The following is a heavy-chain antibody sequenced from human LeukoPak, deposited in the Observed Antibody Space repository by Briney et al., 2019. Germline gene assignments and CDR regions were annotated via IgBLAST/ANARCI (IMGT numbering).Heavy chain of an antibody. Sequence: PGGSLRLSCVASGFTFTRYCMYWVRQAPGKGLVWVSRINSDGSSTSYADSVKGRFTISRDNAKNTLYLQMNSLRAEDTAVYFCARGGGLDVWGQGATVTVSS. CDR1: GFTFTRYC. D-gene: IGHD3-16*01. J-gene: IGHJ6*02. CDR2: INSDGSST. V-gene: IGHV3-74*01. CDR3: ARGGGLDV.